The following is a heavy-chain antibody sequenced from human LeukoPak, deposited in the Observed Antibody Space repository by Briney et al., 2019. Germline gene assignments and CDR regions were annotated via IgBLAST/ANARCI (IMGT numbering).Heavy chain of an antibody. D-gene: IGHD5-18*01. V-gene: IGHV3-23*01. CDR1: GFTFSSYG. CDR2: ISGSGGST. Sequence: GGSLRLSCAASGFTFSSYGMSWVRQAPGKGLEWVSAISGSGGSTYYADSVKGRLTISRDNSKNTLYLQMNSLRAEDTAVYYCAKHRGYSYGGYYFDHWGQGTLVTVSS. J-gene: IGHJ4*02. CDR3: AKHRGYSYGGYYFDH.